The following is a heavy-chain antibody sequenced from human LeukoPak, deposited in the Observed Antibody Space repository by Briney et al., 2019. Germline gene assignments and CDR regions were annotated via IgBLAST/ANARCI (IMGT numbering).Heavy chain of an antibody. Sequence: ASVKVSCKASGGTFSSYAISWVRQAPGQGLEWMGGIIPIFGTANYAQKFQGRVTITADESTSTAYMELSSLRSEDTAVYYCAREGYCSSTSCPYFDYWGQGTLVTVSS. J-gene: IGHJ4*02. CDR2: IIPIFGTA. D-gene: IGHD2-2*01. V-gene: IGHV1-69*13. CDR3: AREGYCSSTSCPYFDY. CDR1: GGTFSSYA.